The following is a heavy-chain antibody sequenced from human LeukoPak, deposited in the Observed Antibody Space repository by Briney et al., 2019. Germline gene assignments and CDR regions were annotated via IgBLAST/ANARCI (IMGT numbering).Heavy chain of an antibody. CDR3: AKAPNVVKPDYFDY. V-gene: IGHV3-30*02. CDR2: IWYGGSNK. Sequence: PGGSLRLSCAASGFTFSSYGMHWVRQTPGKGLEWVAVIWYGGSNKYYADSVKGRFTISRDNSKNTLYLQMNSLRAEDTAVYYCAKAPNVVKPDYFDYWGQGTLVTVSS. J-gene: IGHJ4*02. CDR1: GFTFSSYG. D-gene: IGHD3-22*01.